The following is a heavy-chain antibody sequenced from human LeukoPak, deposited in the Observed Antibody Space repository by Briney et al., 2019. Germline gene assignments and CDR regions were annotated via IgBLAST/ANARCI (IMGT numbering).Heavy chain of an antibody. CDR2: INSDGSTT. Sequence: GGSLRLSCVASGFTFSTYWMHWVRQAPGKGLVWVSRINSDGSTTTYADSVKGRFTISRDNAKNTLYLQMNSLRDEDTAVYYCTKPARTDAFDIWGQGTMVTVSS. J-gene: IGHJ3*02. D-gene: IGHD1-14*01. V-gene: IGHV3-74*01. CDR3: TKPARTDAFDI. CDR1: GFTFSTYW.